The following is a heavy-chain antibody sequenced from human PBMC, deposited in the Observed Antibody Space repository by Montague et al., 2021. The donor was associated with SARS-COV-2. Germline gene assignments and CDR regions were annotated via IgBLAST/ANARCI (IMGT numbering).Heavy chain of an antibody. J-gene: IGHJ4*02. V-gene: IGHV3-23*01. CDR1: GFTFSSFA. Sequence: SLRLSCAASGFTFSSFAISWVRQAPGKGLEWVSDISGSGGGTYYSNSVKGRFTISRDNSKNTLYLQMNSLRAEDTAVYYCAKGGRDGYNPLDYWGQGTLVTVSS. CDR3: AKGGRDGYNPLDY. CDR2: ISGSGGGT. D-gene: IGHD5-24*01.